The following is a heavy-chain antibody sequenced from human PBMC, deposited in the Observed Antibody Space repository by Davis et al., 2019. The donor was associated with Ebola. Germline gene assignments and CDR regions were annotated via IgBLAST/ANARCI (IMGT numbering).Heavy chain of an antibody. Sequence: GESLKISCAASGFTFSDYYMSWIRQAPGKGLEWVSYISSSGSTIYYADSVKGRFTISRDNAKNSLYLQMNSLRAEDTAVYYCAIPDCSGADCYSVYIKSWGQGTLVTVSS. D-gene: IGHD2-15*01. V-gene: IGHV3-11*01. CDR1: GFTFSDYY. CDR3: AIPDCSGADCYSVYIKS. CDR2: ISSSGSTI. J-gene: IGHJ4*02.